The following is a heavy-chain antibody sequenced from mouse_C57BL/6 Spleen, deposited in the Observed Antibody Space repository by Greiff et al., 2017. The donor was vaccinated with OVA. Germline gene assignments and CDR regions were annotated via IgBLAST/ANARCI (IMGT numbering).Heavy chain of an antibody. CDR3: ARDQGGRGGYAMDY. Sequence: EVKLMESGGGLVKPGGSLKLSCAAPGFTFSSYAMSWVRQTPEKRLEWVATISDGGSYTYYPDNVKGRFTISRDNAKNNLYLQMSHLKSEDTAMYYCARDQGGRGGYAMDYWGQGTSVTVSS. V-gene: IGHV5-4*01. J-gene: IGHJ4*01. CDR1: GFTFSSYA. CDR2: ISDGGSYT. D-gene: IGHD1-1*02.